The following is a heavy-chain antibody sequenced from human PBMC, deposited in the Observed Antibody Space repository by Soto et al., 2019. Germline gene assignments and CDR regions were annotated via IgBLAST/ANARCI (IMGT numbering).Heavy chain of an antibody. V-gene: IGHV4-30-2*01. Sequence: SETLSLTCAVSGGSLSSGGYSWSWIRQPPGKGLEWIGYIYHSGSTYYNPSIKSRVTISVDRSKNQFSLKLSSVTAADTAVYYCARVKYGYFDYWGQGTLVTLSS. CDR1: GGSLSSGGYS. CDR3: ARVKYGYFDY. D-gene: IGHD2-2*01. J-gene: IGHJ4*02. CDR2: IYHSGST.